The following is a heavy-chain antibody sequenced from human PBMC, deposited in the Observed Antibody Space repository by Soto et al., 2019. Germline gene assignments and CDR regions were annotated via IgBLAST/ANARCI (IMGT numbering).Heavy chain of an antibody. V-gene: IGHV3-7*03. D-gene: IGHD6-13*01. Sequence: GGSLRLSCAASGFTFSSYWMSWVRQAPGKGLEWVANIKQDGSEKYYVDSVKGRFTISRDNAKNSLYLQMNSLGAEDTAVYYCARDIGASSSNYYYYGMDVWGQGTTVTVSS. CDR3: ARDIGASSSNYYYYGMDV. CDR2: IKQDGSEK. J-gene: IGHJ6*02. CDR1: GFTFSSYW.